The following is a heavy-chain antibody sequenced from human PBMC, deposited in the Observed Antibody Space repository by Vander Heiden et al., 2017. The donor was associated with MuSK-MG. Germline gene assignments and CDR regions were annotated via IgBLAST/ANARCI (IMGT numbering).Heavy chain of an antibody. J-gene: IGHJ4*02. V-gene: IGHV3-21*06. CDR3: ARDQGPGDS. Sequence: GGSLRLSCAASGFTFSTSTMNWVRQAPGKGLEWVSSITSRSSIYYADSVKGRFTIARDKDKSSMYMQMNSRRVEDTAVDDCARDQGPGDSGGQGTLVTVSS. CDR1: GFTFSTST. CDR2: ITSRSSI.